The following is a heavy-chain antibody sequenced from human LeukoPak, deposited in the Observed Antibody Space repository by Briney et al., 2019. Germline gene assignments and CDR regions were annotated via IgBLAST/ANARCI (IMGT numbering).Heavy chain of an antibody. CDR3: ARDEGSGYFWAY. Sequence: GGSLRLSCAASGFTVSSNYMSWVRPAPGKGLEWFSVIYSGGSTYYADSVKGRFTIPRDNSKNTLYLQMNSLRAGDTAVYYCARDEGSGYFWAYWGQGTLVTVSS. J-gene: IGHJ4*02. V-gene: IGHV3-66*01. CDR2: IYSGGST. D-gene: IGHD3-22*01. CDR1: GFTVSSNY.